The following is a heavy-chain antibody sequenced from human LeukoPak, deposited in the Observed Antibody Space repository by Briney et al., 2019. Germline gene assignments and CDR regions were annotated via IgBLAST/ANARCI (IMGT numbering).Heavy chain of an antibody. J-gene: IGHJ4*02. CDR2: IYYSGST. CDR3: ARHGIVATKCYFDY. Sequence: SETLSLTCTVSGGSISSSSYYWGWIRQPPGKGLEWIGSIYYSGSTYYNPSLKSRVTISVDTSKNQFSLKLSSVTAADTAVYYCARHGIVATKCYFDYWGQGTLVTVSS. D-gene: IGHD5-12*01. V-gene: IGHV4-39*01. CDR1: GGSISSSSYY.